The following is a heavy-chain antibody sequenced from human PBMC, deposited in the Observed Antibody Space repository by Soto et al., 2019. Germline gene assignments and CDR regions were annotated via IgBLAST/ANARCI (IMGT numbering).Heavy chain of an antibody. D-gene: IGHD2-2*02. Sequence: PSETLSLTCAVSGGSVSSGGYSWSWIRQPPGKGLEWIGFVYHSGSAYYNPSLRSRVTISVDRSKNQFSLRLSSVTAADTAVYYCASIPDALDIWGHGTNVTVSS. J-gene: IGHJ3*02. V-gene: IGHV4-30-2*01. CDR1: GGSVSSGGYS. CDR2: VYHSGSA. CDR3: ASIPDALDI.